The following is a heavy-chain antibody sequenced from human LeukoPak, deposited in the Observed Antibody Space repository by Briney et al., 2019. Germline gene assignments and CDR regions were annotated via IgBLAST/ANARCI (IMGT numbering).Heavy chain of an antibody. CDR3: ATSAGGNYYDSSGYDY. D-gene: IGHD3-22*01. CDR2: FDPEDGKT. V-gene: IGHV1-24*01. CDR1: GYTLTELS. Sequence: ASVKVSCKVSGYTLTELSMHWVRQAPGKGLGWMGGFDPEDGKTIYAQKFQGRVTMTEDTSTDTAYMELSSLRSEDTAVYYCATSAGGNYYDSSGYDYWGQGTLVTASS. J-gene: IGHJ4*02.